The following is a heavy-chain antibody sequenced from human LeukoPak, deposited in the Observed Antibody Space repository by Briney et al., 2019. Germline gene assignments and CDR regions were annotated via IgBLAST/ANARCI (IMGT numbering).Heavy chain of an antibody. CDR3: ATDRSGGTAMVRRYYYYMDV. V-gene: IGHV1-69-2*01. Sequence: GATVKISCKVSRYTFTDYYMHWVQQAPGKGLEWMGLVDPEDGETIYAEKFQGRVTITADTSTDTAYMELSSLRSEDTAVYYCATDRSGGTAMVRRYYYYMDVWGKGTTVTVSS. CDR1: RYTFTDYY. CDR2: VDPEDGET. J-gene: IGHJ6*03. D-gene: IGHD5-18*01.